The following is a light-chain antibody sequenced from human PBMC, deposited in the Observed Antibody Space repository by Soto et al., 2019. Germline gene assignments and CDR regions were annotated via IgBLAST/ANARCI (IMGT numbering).Light chain of an antibody. Sequence: DIVMTQSPGTLSLSPGQSAPLSCRASQSVRGNNLAWYQQKPGQAPRLLIYDASNRAPGIPARFSGSGSGTDFTLTISSLEPEDFAVYYCQQRQYWPPITFGQGTRLEIK. J-gene: IGKJ5*01. CDR1: QSVRGN. V-gene: IGKV3-11*01. CDR2: DAS. CDR3: QQRQYWPPIT.